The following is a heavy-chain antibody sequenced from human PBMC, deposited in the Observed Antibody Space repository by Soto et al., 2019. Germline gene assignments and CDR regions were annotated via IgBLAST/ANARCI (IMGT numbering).Heavy chain of an antibody. V-gene: IGHV3-15*07. CDR2: IKSRSDGGTT. J-gene: IGHJ4*02. CDR1: GFTFNSVW. CDR3: TTFNY. Sequence: GGSLRLSCAGSGFTFNSVWMSWVRQAPGKGLEWVGRIKSRSDGGTTEYAAPVKGRFTIFRDDLETTLYLQMSGPKTEDTAVYYCTTFNYWGLGTLVTVSS.